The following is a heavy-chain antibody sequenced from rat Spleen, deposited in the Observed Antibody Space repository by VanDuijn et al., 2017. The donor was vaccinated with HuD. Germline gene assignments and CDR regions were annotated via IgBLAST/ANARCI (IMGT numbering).Heavy chain of an antibody. V-gene: IGHV5-29*01. D-gene: IGHD1-9*01. J-gene: IGHJ2*01. CDR1: AFTFNNYG. CDR2: ISPSGGST. Sequence: EVQLVESGGGLVQPGRSLKLSCAASAFTFNNYGMAWVRQAPTKGLEWVASISPSGGSTYYRDSMKGRFTVSRDNAKSTLSLQMDSLRSEDTATYYCARRHYGYTDYFDYWGQGVMVTVSS. CDR3: ARRHYGYTDYFDY.